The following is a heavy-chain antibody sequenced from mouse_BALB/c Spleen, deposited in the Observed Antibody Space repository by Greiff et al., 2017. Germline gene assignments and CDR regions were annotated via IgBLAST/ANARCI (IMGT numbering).Heavy chain of an antibody. Sequence: EVKLVESGGGLVQPGGSLKLSCAASGFTFSSYTMSWVRQTPEKRLEWVAYISNGGGSTYYPDTVKGRFTISRDNAKNTLYLQMSSLKSEDTAMYYCARHGQDYAMDYWGQGTSVTVSS. CDR3: ARHGQDYAMDY. CDR2: ISNGGGST. V-gene: IGHV5-12-2*01. J-gene: IGHJ4*01. D-gene: IGHD3-3*01. CDR1: GFTFSSYT.